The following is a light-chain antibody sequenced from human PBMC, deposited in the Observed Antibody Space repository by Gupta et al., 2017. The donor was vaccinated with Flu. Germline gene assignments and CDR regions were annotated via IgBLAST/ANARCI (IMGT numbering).Light chain of an antibody. CDR1: QSVSTD. CDR3: QQYNNWPPT. Sequence: EERATLSCRASQSVSTDLAWYRQKPGQAPRLLIYGASTRATGIPARFSGSGSGTEFTLTISSLQSDDFAIYSCQQYNNWPPTFGQGTKLEIK. CDR2: GAS. V-gene: IGKV3-15*01. J-gene: IGKJ2*01.